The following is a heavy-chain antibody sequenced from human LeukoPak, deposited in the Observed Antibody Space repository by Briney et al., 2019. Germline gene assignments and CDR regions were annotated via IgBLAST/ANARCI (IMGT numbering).Heavy chain of an antibody. CDR3: GRITMVRGVIITPIDY. Sequence: PGGSLRLSCAASGFTFSSYAMHWVRQAPGKGLEWVALISYDGSHKYYADSVKGRFTISRDNSRNTVYLQMNSLRGEDTAVYYCGRITMVRGVIITPIDYWGQGTLVTVSS. V-gene: IGHV3-30*04. CDR2: ISYDGSHK. CDR1: GFTFSSYA. D-gene: IGHD3-10*01. J-gene: IGHJ4*02.